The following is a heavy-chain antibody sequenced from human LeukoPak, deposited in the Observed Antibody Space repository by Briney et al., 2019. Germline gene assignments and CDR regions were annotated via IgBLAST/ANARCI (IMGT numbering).Heavy chain of an antibody. V-gene: IGHV4-4*07. CDR2: IYSSGTT. CDR1: GGSVSSYC. Sequence: SETLSLTCTVSGGSVSSYCWSWIRQPAGKGLQWIGRIYSSGTTDYNPSLKSRVTTSVDTSKNQFSLKVTSVTAADTAVYYCAREYACRHGHLYHFDFWGQGTLVTVSS. D-gene: IGHD3-16*02. J-gene: IGHJ4*02. CDR3: AREYACRHGHLYHFDF.